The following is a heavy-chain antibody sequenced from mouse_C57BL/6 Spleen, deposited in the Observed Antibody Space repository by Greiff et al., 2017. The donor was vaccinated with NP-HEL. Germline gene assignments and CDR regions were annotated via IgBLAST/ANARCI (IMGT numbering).Heavy chain of an antibody. D-gene: IGHD2-3*01. Sequence: QVQLQQPGAELVKPGASVKLSCKASGYTFTSYWMQWVKQRPGQGLEWIGEIDPSDSYTNYNQKFKGKATLTVDTSSSTAYMQLSSLTSEDSAVYYCARGLLRGNAMDYWGQGTSVTVSS. J-gene: IGHJ4*01. V-gene: IGHV1-50*01. CDR1: GYTFTSYW. CDR3: ARGLLRGNAMDY. CDR2: IDPSDSYT.